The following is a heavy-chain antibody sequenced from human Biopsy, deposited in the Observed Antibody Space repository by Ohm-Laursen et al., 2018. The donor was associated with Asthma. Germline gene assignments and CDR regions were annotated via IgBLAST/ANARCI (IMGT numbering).Heavy chain of an antibody. CDR3: AREGITGTTAWFDP. J-gene: IGHJ5*02. CDR2: INPNSGGT. CDR1: GYTFTSYG. V-gene: IGHV1-2*06. D-gene: IGHD1-7*01. Sequence: ASVKVSCNASGYTFTSYGISWVRQAPGQGLEWMGRINPNSGGTNYAQKFQGRVTMTRDTSISTAYMELSRLRSDDTAVYYCAREGITGTTAWFDPWGQGTPVTVSS.